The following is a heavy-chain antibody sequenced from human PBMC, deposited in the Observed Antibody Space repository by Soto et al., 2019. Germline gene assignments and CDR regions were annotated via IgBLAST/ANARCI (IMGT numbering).Heavy chain of an antibody. CDR2: IIRIFGTP. J-gene: IGHJ6*02. Sequence: QVQLVQSGAEVKKPGSSVKVSCKAYGGTFSSYAINWVRQAPGQGLAWMGGIIRIFGTPDYAQRFQGRVTITADESTSTAYRELSSLRSEDTAVYYCARQGSNEYYYYGMDVWGQGTTVTVFS. CDR1: GGTFSSYA. CDR3: ARQGSNEYYYYGMDV. V-gene: IGHV1-69*12. D-gene: IGHD3-10*01.